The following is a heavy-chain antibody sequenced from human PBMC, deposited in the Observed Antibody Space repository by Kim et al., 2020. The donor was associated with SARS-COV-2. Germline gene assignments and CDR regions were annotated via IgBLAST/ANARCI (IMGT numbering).Heavy chain of an antibody. J-gene: IGHJ4*02. V-gene: IGHV3-23*03. CDR3: AKGAIAVAGFFDY. CDR2: IYSGGSST. D-gene: IGHD6-19*01. Sequence: GGSLRLSCAASGFTFSTYAMSWVRQAPGKGLEWVSIIYSGGSSTYYADSVKGRFTISRDNSKHTVYMQMNSLRAEDTAVYYCAKGAIAVAGFFDYWGQGTPVTVSS. CDR1: GFTFSTYA.